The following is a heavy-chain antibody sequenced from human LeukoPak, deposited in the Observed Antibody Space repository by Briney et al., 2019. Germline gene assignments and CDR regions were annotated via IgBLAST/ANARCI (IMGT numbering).Heavy chain of an antibody. J-gene: IGHJ6*02. D-gene: IGHD4-17*01. V-gene: IGHV4-59*01. CDR1: GGSISSYY. Sequence: SETLSLTCTVSGGSISSYYWSWIRQPPGKGLEWIGYIYYSGSTNYNPSLKSRVTISVDTSKNQFSLKLSSVTAADTAVYYCAATTVTTGYYYYYGMDVWGQGTTVTVSS. CDR2: IYYSGST. CDR3: AATTVTTGYYYYYGMDV.